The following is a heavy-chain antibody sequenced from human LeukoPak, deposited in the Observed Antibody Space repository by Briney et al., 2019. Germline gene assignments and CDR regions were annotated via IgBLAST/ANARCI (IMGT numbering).Heavy chain of an antibody. V-gene: IGHV3-20*01. Sequence: XNWNGDITDYADSVKGPFAISRDNADNSLYLQMNSLRTEDTALYHCARGGRGATTVRSAFDIWGQGTMVTVSS. CDR3: ARGGRGATTVRSAFDI. CDR2: XNWNGDIT. D-gene: IGHD1-26*01. J-gene: IGHJ3*02.